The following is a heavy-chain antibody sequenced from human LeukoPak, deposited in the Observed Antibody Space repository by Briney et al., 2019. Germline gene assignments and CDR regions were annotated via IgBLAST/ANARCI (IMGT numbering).Heavy chain of an antibody. CDR2: ISGSGGST. J-gene: IGHJ3*02. D-gene: IGHD6-13*01. CDR1: GFTFSSYA. Sequence: GGSLRLSCAASGFTFSSYAMSWVRQAPGKGLELVSAISGSGGSTYYADSVKGRFTISRDNSKNTLYLQMNSLRAEDTAVYYCAKHPQSQPAAGLFDIWGQGTMVTVSS. V-gene: IGHV3-23*01. CDR3: AKHPQSQPAAGLFDI.